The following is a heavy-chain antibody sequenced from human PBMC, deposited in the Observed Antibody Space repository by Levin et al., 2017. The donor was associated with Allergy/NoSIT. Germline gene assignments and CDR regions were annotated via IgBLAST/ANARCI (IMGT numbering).Heavy chain of an antibody. D-gene: IGHD2/OR15-2a*01. V-gene: IGHV3-23*01. CDR3: AKDNMVGFSHH. CDR2: ISDSGGNT. CDR1: GFTFSSSA. Sequence: PGGSLRLSCAASGFTFSSSAMNWVRQAPGKGLKWVSGISDSGGNTDYADSVKGRFTISRDNSKNTLYLQMNSLRAEDTAVYYCAKDNMVGFSHHWGQGTLVTVSS. J-gene: IGHJ1*01.